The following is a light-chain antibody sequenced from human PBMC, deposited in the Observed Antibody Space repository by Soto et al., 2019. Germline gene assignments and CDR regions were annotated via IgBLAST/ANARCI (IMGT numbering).Light chain of an antibody. CDR3: SAYTNFNSL. V-gene: IGLV2-14*03. CDR2: DVF. CDR1: SSDVGAYNY. J-gene: IGLJ3*02. Sequence: QSALTQPASVSGSPGQSITISCTGTSSDVGAYNYVSWYQQHPGKAPKLMIYDVFNRPSGVSDRFSGSKSGNTASLTISGLPDEDEADYFCSAYTNFNSLFGGGTKLTVL.